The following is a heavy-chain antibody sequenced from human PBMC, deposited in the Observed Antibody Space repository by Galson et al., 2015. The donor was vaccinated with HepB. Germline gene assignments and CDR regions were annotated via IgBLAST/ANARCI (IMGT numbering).Heavy chain of an antibody. CDR1: GGTFSSYA. D-gene: IGHD4-17*01. CDR2: IIPIFGTA. CDR3: ARGGDSLYDAFDI. J-gene: IGHJ3*02. Sequence: SVKVSCKASGGTFSSYAISWVRQAPGQGLEWMGGIIPIFGTANYAQKFQGRVTITADESTSTAYMELSSLRSEDTAVYYCARGGDSLYDAFDIWGQGTMVTVSS. V-gene: IGHV1-69*13.